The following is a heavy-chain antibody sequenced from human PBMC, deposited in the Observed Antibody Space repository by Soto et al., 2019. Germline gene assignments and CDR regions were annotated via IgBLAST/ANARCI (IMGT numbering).Heavy chain of an antibody. D-gene: IGHD3-9*01. Sequence: PGGSLRLSCAASGFTFSSYGMHWVRQAPGKGLEWVAVISYDGSNKYYADSVKGRFTISRDNSKNTLYLQMNSLRAEDTAVYYCAKQRAIFWPYDAFDIWGQGTRVTVSS. J-gene: IGHJ3*02. CDR1: GFTFSSYG. V-gene: IGHV3-30*18. CDR2: ISYDGSNK. CDR3: AKQRAIFWPYDAFDI.